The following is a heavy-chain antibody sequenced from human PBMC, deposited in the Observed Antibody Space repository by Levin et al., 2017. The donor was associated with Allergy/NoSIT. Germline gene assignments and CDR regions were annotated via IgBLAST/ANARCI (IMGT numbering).Heavy chain of an antibody. CDR1: GGTFSSYA. CDR2: IIPIFGTA. CDR3: AREILEGYCSGGSCPNWFDP. D-gene: IGHD2-15*01. Sequence: EASVKVSCKASGGTFSSYAISWVRQAPGQGLEWMGGIIPIFGTANYAQKFQGRVTITADESTSTAYMELSSLRSEDTAVYYCAREILEGYCSGGSCPNWFDPWGQGTLVTVSS. V-gene: IGHV1-69*13. J-gene: IGHJ5*02.